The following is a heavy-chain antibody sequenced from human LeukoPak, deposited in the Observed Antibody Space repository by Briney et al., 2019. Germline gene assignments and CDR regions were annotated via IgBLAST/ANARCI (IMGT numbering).Heavy chain of an antibody. D-gene: IGHD3-16*01. V-gene: IGHV4-59*01. Sequence: SETLSLTCTVSGGSISSYYWSWIRQPPGKGLEWIGYIYYSGSTNYNPSLKSRVPISVDTSKNQFSLKLSSVTAADTAVYYCARGLGMTLFDPWGQGTLVTVSS. J-gene: IGHJ5*02. CDR2: IYYSGST. CDR1: GGSISSYY. CDR3: ARGLGMTLFDP.